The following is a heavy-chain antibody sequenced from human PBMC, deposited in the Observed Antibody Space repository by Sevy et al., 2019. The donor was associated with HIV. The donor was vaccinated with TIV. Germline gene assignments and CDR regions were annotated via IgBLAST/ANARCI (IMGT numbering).Heavy chain of an antibody. CDR3: AKGLRGYDPLYYYGMDV. V-gene: IGHV3-30*02. CDR2: IRYDGSNK. J-gene: IGHJ6*02. Sequence: GGSLRLSCAASGFSFSSYGMHWVRQAPGKGLEWVAFIRYDGSNKYYAYSVKGRFTISRDNSKNTLYLQMNSLRAEDTAVYYCAKGLRGYDPLYYYGMDVWGQGPTVTVSS. CDR1: GFSFSSYG. D-gene: IGHD5-12*01.